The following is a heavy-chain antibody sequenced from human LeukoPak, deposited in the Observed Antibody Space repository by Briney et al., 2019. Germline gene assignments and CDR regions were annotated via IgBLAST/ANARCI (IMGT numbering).Heavy chain of an antibody. D-gene: IGHD3-10*01. V-gene: IGHV3-7*01. CDR1: GFTFSAYW. Sequence: GGSLRLSCAASGFTFSAYWMTWVRQAPGKGLEWVANIKEDGTEKNHVDSMKGRFTISRDNVKKSLYLEMNSLRVEDTAVYYCARGRWSYYWGQGTQVTVSS. CDR2: IKEDGTEK. J-gene: IGHJ4*02. CDR3: ARGRWSYY.